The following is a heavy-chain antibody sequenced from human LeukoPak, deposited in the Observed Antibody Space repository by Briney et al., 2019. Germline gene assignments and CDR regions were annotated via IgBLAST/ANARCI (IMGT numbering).Heavy chain of an antibody. CDR2: ISSSGSNI. CDR1: GFSFSDYY. D-gene: IGHD3-3*01. J-gene: IGHJ6*03. Sequence: GGSLRLSCAASGFSFSDYYMSWIRQAPGKGLEWISYISSSGSNIYADSVKGRFTISRDNAKNSLYLQMNSLRAEDTAVYYCARDHDGGYMDVWGKGTAVTVSS. CDR3: ARDHDGGYMDV. V-gene: IGHV3-11*04.